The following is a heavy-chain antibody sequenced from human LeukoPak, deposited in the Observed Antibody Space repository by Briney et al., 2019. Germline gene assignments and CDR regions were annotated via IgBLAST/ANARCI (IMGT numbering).Heavy chain of an antibody. Sequence: GGSLSLSCAASGFAFSSYAMHWVRQAPGKGLEYVSAISSNGGSTYYANSVKGRFTISRDNSKNTLYLQMGSLRAEDMAVYYCARRGFDLHDAFDIWGQGTLVTVSS. CDR2: ISSNGGST. CDR3: ARRGFDLHDAFDI. J-gene: IGHJ3*02. CDR1: GFAFSSYA. V-gene: IGHV3-64*01. D-gene: IGHD3-9*01.